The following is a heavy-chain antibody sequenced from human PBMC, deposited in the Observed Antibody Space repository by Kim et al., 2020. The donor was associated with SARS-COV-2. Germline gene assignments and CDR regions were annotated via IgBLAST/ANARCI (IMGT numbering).Heavy chain of an antibody. CDR3: ARAPRYVAAAGTFGRDHWYFDL. J-gene: IGHJ2*01. D-gene: IGHD6-13*01. CDR2: INTNTGNP. Sequence: ASVKVSCKASGYTFTSYAMNWVRQAPGQGLEWMGWINTNTGNPTYAQGFTGRFVFSLDTSVSTAYLQISSLKAEDTAVYYCARAPRYVAAAGTFGRDHWYFDLWGRGTLVTVSS. CDR1: GYTFTSYA. V-gene: IGHV7-4-1*02.